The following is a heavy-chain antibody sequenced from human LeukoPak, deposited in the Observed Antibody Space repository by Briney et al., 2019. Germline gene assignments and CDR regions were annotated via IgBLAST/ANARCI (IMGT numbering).Heavy chain of an antibody. V-gene: IGHV3-33*01. CDR3: ARGTGPRKCGNCYFDY. D-gene: IGHD2-21*01. CDR2: TWYDGRNN. Sequence: GGSLRLSCAASGFTFSSYGMHWVRQAPGKGLEWVAVTWYDGRNNYYAASVKGRFTISRDDSKTTVYLLMNSLRAEDTAVYYCARGTGPRKCGNCYFDYWGQGTLVTVSS. J-gene: IGHJ4*02. CDR1: GFTFSSYG.